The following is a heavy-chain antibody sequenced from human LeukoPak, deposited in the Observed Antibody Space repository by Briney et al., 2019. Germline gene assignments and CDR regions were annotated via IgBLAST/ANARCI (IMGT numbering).Heavy chain of an antibody. J-gene: IGHJ4*02. D-gene: IGHD7-27*01. Sequence: GGSLRLSCAASGLTFSNYWMDWVRQAPGKGLEWVANIKQDGSEKNYVDSVKGRFIISRDNAKNSLYLQMNTLRAEDTAVYYCAREDWGSMDYWGQGTLVTVSS. CDR3: AREDWGSMDY. CDR2: IKQDGSEK. CDR1: GLTFSNYW. V-gene: IGHV3-7*01.